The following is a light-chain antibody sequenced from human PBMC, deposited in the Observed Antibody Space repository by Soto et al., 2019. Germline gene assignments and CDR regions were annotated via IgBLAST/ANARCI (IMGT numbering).Light chain of an antibody. V-gene: IGKV1-39*01. CDR3: QQLNSFPIT. CDR2: AAS. CDR1: QSVSGY. Sequence: DIQMTQSPSSLSASVGDRVTITCRTSQSVSGYLNWYQQEPGKAPKLLIYAASSLQSGVPSRFSGSGSGTEFTLTTSSLQPDDFATYYCQQLNSFPITFGQGTRLEIK. J-gene: IGKJ5*01.